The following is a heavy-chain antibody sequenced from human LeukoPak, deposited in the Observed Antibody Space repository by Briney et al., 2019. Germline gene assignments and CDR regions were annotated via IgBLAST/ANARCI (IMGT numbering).Heavy chain of an antibody. D-gene: IGHD3-10*01. CDR1: GGSISSSSYY. CDR3: ARDLGGPGGAFDI. V-gene: IGHV4-39*07. J-gene: IGHJ3*02. Sequence: PSETLSLTCTVSGGSISSSSYYWGWIRQPPGKGLEWIGSIYYSGSTNYNPSLKSRVTISVDTSKNQFSLKLSSVTAADTAVYYCARDLGGPGGAFDIWGQGTMVTVSS. CDR2: IYYSGST.